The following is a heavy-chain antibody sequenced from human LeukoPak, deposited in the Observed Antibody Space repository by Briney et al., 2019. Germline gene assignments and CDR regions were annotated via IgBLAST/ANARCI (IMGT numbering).Heavy chain of an antibody. CDR2: FDLEDGET. J-gene: IGHJ4*02. CDR1: GYTLTELS. CDR3: ATDLREHYYIFDY. Sequence: GASVKVSCKVSGYTLTELSMHWVRQAPGKGLEWMGGFDLEDGETIYAQKFQGRVTMTEDTSTDTAYMELSSLRSEDTAVYYCATDLREHYYIFDYWGQGTLVTVSS. D-gene: IGHD3-10*01. V-gene: IGHV1-24*01.